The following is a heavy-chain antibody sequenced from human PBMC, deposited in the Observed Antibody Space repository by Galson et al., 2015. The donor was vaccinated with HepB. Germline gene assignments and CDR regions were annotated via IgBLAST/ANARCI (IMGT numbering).Heavy chain of an antibody. V-gene: IGHV3-33*01. D-gene: IGHD6-19*01. CDR1: GFTFGSYG. Sequence: LRLSCAASGFTFGSYGMHWVRQAPGKGLEWVAVIWYDGSNKYYADSVKGRFTISRDNSKNTLYLQMNSLRAEDTAVYYCASGPATAVAATGGFDYWGQGTLVTVSS. CDR2: IWYDGSNK. CDR3: ASGPATAVAATGGFDY. J-gene: IGHJ4*02.